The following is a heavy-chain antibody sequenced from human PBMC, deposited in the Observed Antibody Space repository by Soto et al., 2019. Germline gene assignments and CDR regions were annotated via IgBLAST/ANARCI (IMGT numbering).Heavy chain of an antibody. CDR3: ARGALADAEYFQH. CDR2: IYYSGST. V-gene: IGHV4-59*01. J-gene: IGHJ1*01. CDR1: GGSISSYY. Sequence: PSETLSLTCTVSGGSISSYYWSWIRQPPGKGLEWIGYIYYSGSTNYNPSLKSRVTISVDTSKNQFSLKLSSVTAADTAVYYCARGALADAEYFQHWGQGTLVTVSS. D-gene: IGHD2-21*01.